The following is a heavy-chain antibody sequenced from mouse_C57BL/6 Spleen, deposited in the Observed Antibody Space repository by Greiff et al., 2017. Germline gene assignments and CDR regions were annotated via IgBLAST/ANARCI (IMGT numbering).Heavy chain of an antibody. J-gene: IGHJ4*01. CDR1: GYAFSSSW. CDR2: IYPGDGDT. V-gene: IGHV1-82*01. CDR3: ARLIESCYAMDY. Sequence: QVQLQQSGPELVKPGASVKISCKASGYAFSSSWMNWVKQRPGKGLEWIGLIYPGDGDTNYNGKFKGKATLTADKSSSTAYMQLSSLTSEDSAVCCCARLIESCYAMDYWGQGTSVTVSS.